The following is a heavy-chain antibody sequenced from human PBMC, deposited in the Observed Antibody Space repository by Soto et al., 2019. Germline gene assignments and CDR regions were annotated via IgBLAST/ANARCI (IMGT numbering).Heavy chain of an antibody. J-gene: IGHJ3*02. CDR2: ISGSGGST. V-gene: IGHV3-23*01. D-gene: IGHD2-2*01. CDR3: AKERGLVQAAMPAFDN. Sequence: GGSLRLSCAASGFTFSSYAMSWVRQAPGKGLEWVSAISGSGGSTYYADSVKGRFTISRDNSKNTLYLQMNSLRADDTAVYYCAKERGLVQAAMPAFDNWGKGTMVSVSS. CDR1: GFTFSSYA.